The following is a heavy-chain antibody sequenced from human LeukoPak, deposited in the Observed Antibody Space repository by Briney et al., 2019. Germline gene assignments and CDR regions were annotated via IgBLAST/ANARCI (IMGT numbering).Heavy chain of an antibody. CDR2: TSYDGSNK. Sequence: SGGSLRLSCAASGFTFSNAWMNWVRQAPGKGLEWVAVTSYDGSNKYYADSVKGRFTISRDNSKNTLYLQMNSLRAEDTAVYYCAREGSGYDSHFDYWGQGTLVTVSS. CDR1: GFTFSNAW. V-gene: IGHV3-30*03. J-gene: IGHJ4*02. CDR3: AREGSGYDSHFDY. D-gene: IGHD5-12*01.